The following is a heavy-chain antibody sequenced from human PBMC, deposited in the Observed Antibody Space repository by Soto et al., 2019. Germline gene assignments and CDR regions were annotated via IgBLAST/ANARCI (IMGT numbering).Heavy chain of an antibody. V-gene: IGHV4-59*08. CDR2: IYYSGST. J-gene: IGHJ6*02. Sequence: SETLSLTCTVSGGSISSYYWSWIRQPPGKGLEWIGYIYYSGSTNYNPSLKSRVTISVDTSKNQFSLKLSSVTAADTAVYYCARHKPNSSGWYYYGMDLWGQGTTVTVSS. D-gene: IGHD6-19*01. CDR3: ARHKPNSSGWYYYGMDL. CDR1: GGSISSYY.